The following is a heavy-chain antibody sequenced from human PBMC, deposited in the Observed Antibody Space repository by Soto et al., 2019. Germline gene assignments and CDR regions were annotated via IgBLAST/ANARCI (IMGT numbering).Heavy chain of an antibody. V-gene: IGHV1-18*04. CDR3: ARGGGPGVVVVVESDY. CDR2: ISAYSGKA. Sequence: QVQLVQSGAEVKRPGASVTVSCKASGYTFTNFGMSWVRQAPGQGLEWMGWISAYSGKAEYAQKFQGRVTMTTDTSTTTTYMELRSLRSDDTAVYYCARGGGPGVVVVVESDYWGQGTLVTVSS. CDR1: GYTFTNFG. J-gene: IGHJ4*02. D-gene: IGHD2-15*01.